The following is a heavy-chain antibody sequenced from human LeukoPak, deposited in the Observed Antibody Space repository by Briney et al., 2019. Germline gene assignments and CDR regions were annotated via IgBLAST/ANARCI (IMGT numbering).Heavy chain of an antibody. CDR1: GFTFSSYG. J-gene: IGHJ6*04. CDR2: ISYDGSNK. CDR3: AKDPFLGSGSYSYYYYGMDV. D-gene: IGHD3-10*01. Sequence: HPGRSLGLSCAASGFTFSSYGMHWVRQAPGKGLEWVAVISYDGSNKYYADSVKGRFTISRDNSKNTLYLQMNSLRAEDTAVYYCAKDPFLGSGSYSYYYYGMDVWGKGTTVTVSS. V-gene: IGHV3-30*18.